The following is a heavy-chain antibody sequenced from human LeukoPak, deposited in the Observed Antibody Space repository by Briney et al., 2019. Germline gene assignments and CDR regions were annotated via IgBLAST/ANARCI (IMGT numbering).Heavy chain of an antibody. J-gene: IGHJ3*02. Sequence: PSETLSLTCTVSGGSISSGDYYWSWIRQPPGKGLEWIGYIYYSGGTYYNPSLKSRVTISVDTSKNQFSLKLSSVTAADTAVYYCARDLDYYDSSGYYPEHAFDIWGQGTMVTVSS. V-gene: IGHV4-30-4*01. CDR2: IYYSGGT. D-gene: IGHD3-22*01. CDR1: GGSISSGDYY. CDR3: ARDLDYYDSSGYYPEHAFDI.